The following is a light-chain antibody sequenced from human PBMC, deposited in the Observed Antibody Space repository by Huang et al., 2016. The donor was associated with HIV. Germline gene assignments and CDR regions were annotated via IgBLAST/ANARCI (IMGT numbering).Light chain of an antibody. CDR1: QSVGNW. Sequence: DIQMTQSPSTLSASVGDRVTITCRASQSVGNWLAWYQQKPGQAPKLLIYTASTLQNGVPSSFSGSGSETESTLTINSLQPDDFATYYCQQYNRFYTFGQGTRLDIK. CDR3: QQYNRFYT. CDR2: TAS. J-gene: IGKJ2*01. V-gene: IGKV1-5*03.